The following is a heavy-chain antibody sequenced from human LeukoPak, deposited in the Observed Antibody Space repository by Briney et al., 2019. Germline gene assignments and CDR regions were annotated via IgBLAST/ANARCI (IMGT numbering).Heavy chain of an antibody. CDR2: ISSGGTT. CDR3: ARDSSYGDSYSDY. Sequence: PGGSLRLSCAASGFSVSINFMSWVRQAPGKGLEWVSVISSGGTTYYADSVKGRFTISRDNAKNSLYLQMNSLRAEDTAVYYCARDSSYGDSYSDYWGQGTLVTVSS. V-gene: IGHV3-66*01. J-gene: IGHJ4*02. D-gene: IGHD4-17*01. CDR1: GFSVSINF.